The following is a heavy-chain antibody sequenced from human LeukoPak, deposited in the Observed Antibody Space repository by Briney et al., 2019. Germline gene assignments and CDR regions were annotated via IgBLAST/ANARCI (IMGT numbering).Heavy chain of an antibody. CDR3: ARGDYDILTGDAFDI. CDR1: GGSISSGGYY. Sequence: SETLSLTCTVSGGSISSGGYYWSWIRQHPGKGLEWIGYIYYSGSTYYNPSLKSRVTISVDTSKNQFSLKLSSVTAADTAVYYCARGDYDILTGDAFDIWGQGTMVTVSS. CDR2: IYYSGST. V-gene: IGHV4-31*03. D-gene: IGHD3-9*01. J-gene: IGHJ3*02.